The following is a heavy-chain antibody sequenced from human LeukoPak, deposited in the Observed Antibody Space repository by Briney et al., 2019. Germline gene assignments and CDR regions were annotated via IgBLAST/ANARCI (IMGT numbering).Heavy chain of an antibody. CDR2: IDHTGTT. CDR1: GGSISSYY. CDR3: AREERLYSSSWYPRPYYYYMDV. D-gene: IGHD6-13*01. J-gene: IGHJ6*03. Sequence: SETLSLTCTVSGGSISSYYWTWIRQPPGKGLEWIGYIDHTGTTNYNPSLNSRVTISRDTSKNHFSLQLSSVTAADTAVYYCAREERLYSSSWYPRPYYYYMDVWGKGTTVTISS. V-gene: IGHV4-59*12.